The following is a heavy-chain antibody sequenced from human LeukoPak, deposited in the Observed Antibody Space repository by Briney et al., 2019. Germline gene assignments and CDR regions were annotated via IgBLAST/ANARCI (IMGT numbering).Heavy chain of an antibody. CDR3: ARTPRIAAPGGDVFDI. CDR2: INTGNGDT. V-gene: IGHV1-3*04. CDR1: GYTFTSYA. Sequence: ASVKVSCKASGYTFTSYAMHWVRQAPGQRLEWMGWINTGNGDTKYSQKFQGRVTITSDISASTAYMELSSLGSEDTAVFYCARTPRIAAPGGDVFDIWGQGTMVTVSS. J-gene: IGHJ3*02. D-gene: IGHD6-13*01.